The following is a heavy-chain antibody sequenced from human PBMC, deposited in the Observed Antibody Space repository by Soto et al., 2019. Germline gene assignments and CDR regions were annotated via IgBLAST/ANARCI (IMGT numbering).Heavy chain of an antibody. V-gene: IGHV3-30*18. CDR1: EFTFSSSG. J-gene: IGHJ4*02. CDR3: AKSPPAVAGSFDY. Sequence: QVQLVESGGGVVQPGRSLRLSCAASEFTFSSSGMHWVRQAPGKGLEWVAVTSFDGSSGYYADSVRGRFTISRDNSNNPRYRQMTGLRAEETAVYYCAKSPPAVAGSFDYWAREPWSPSPQ. CDR2: TSFDGSSG. D-gene: IGHD6-19*01.